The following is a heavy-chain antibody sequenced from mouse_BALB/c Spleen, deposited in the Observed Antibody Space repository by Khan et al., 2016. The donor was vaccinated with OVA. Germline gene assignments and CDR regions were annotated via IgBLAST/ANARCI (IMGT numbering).Heavy chain of an antibody. D-gene: IGHD2-3*01. Sequence: QVQLQQSGPELVKPGTSVKISCKASGFTFTDYYINWVKQKPGQGLEWIGWIYPGSGNSNYNEKFKGKATLTVDIASSTAYMQLSSLTSEDTAVYFCARSSDGYPAWLAYWGQGTLVTVSA. V-gene: IGHV1-84*02. J-gene: IGHJ3*01. CDR3: ARSSDGYPAWLAY. CDR1: GFTFTDYY. CDR2: IYPGSGNS.